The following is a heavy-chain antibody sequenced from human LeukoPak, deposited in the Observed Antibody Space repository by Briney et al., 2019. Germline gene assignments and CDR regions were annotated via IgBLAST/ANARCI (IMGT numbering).Heavy chain of an antibody. V-gene: IGHV3-23*01. J-gene: IGHJ6*03. CDR1: GFTFSIYA. CDR2: ISESGDTT. D-gene: IGHD5-18*01. CDR3: AKGLKTAVGPYMGYHYYMDV. Sequence: GGSLRLSCAASGFTFSIYAMTWVRQGPGKGLEWVSVISESGDTTYYADSVKGRFIISRDNSKNTLYLQMNSLRADDTAVYYCAKGLKTAVGPYMGYHYYMDVWGKGTTVTVSS.